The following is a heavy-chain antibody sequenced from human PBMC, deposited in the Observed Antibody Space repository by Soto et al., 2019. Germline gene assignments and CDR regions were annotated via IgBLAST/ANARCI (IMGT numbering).Heavy chain of an antibody. V-gene: IGHV4-30-2*01. Sequence: SETLSLTCAVSGGSISSGGYSWSWIRQPPGKGLEWIGYMYYSGSTYYNPSLKSRVTISVDTSKNQFSLKLSSVTAADTAVYYCARHLLLYYYDSSGYYLRDALDIWGQGTMVTVSS. J-gene: IGHJ3*02. CDR2: MYYSGST. CDR1: GGSISSGGYS. CDR3: ARHLLLYYYDSSGYYLRDALDI. D-gene: IGHD3-22*01.